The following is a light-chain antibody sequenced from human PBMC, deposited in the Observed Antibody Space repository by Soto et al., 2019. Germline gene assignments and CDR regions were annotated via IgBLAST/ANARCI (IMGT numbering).Light chain of an antibody. Sequence: QSALTQPASVSGSPGQSITISRTGTSSDVGGYNYVSWFQQHPGKAPKLMIYDVRNRPSGISNRFSGSKSGNTASLTISGLQAEDEADYYCNSYTSSSTYVFGTGTKVTVL. CDR3: NSYTSSSTYV. J-gene: IGLJ1*01. V-gene: IGLV2-14*01. CDR2: DVR. CDR1: SSDVGGYNY.